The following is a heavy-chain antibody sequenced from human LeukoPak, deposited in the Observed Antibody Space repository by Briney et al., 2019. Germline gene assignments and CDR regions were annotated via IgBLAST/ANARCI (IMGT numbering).Heavy chain of an antibody. CDR3: ARVDGSADY. CDR2: MNPKSGNT. V-gene: IGHV1-8*03. Sequence: GASVKVSCKASGYTFTRYDINWVRQATGQGLEWMGWMNPKSGNTGHAQKFQGRVTITRDTSISTVYMELSSLRSEDTAVYFCARVDGSADYWGQGTLVTVS. D-gene: IGHD3-22*01. J-gene: IGHJ4*02. CDR1: GYTFTRYD.